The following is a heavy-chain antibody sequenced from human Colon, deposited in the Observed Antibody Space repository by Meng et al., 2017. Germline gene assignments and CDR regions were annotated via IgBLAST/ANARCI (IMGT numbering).Heavy chain of an antibody. CDR2: IYSSGTT. V-gene: IGHV3-53*01. CDR1: GFTVSSKC. D-gene: IGHD1-7*01. Sequence: GGSLRLSCAASGFTVSSKCMNWVRQAPGKGLEWVAIIYSSGTTKYADSVKGRFTISRDNSTNTLYPQINNLRAEDTTVYYCARGVITGNWNYWYYFDYWGQGTLVTVSS. CDR3: ARGVITGNWNYWYYFDY. J-gene: IGHJ4*02.